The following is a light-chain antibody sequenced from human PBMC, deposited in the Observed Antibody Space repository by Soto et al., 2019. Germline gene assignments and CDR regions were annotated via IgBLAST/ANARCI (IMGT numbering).Light chain of an antibody. V-gene: IGKV3D-20*02. CDR3: QQRSSAIT. CDR1: QTVNNNY. Sequence: EIVLTQSPGTLSLSPGERATLSCRASQTVNNNYLAWYQQKPGQAPRLLLFDASTRATGIPDRFSGSGSGTDFTLTISRLEPEDFAVYYCQQRSSAITFGQGTRLEIK. J-gene: IGKJ5*01. CDR2: DAS.